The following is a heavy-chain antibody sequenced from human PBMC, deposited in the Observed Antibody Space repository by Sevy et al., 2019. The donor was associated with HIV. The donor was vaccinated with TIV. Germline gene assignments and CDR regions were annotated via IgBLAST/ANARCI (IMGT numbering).Heavy chain of an antibody. V-gene: IGHV1-24*01. D-gene: IGHD2-15*01. Sequence: ASVKVSCKVSGYTLTKLSIHWVRQAPGKGLEWMGDFDPQDDETIYAQKVQGRLTMTEDTSTDTAYMELSGLTSEDTPVYYCAGEGVRYFSGSSSYQGDWFDPWGQGTLVTVSS. J-gene: IGHJ5*02. CDR3: AGEGVRYFSGSSSYQGDWFDP. CDR1: GYTLTKLS. CDR2: FDPQDDET.